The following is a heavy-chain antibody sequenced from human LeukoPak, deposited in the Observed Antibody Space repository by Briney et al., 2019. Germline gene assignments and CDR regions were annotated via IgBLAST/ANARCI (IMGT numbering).Heavy chain of an antibody. D-gene: IGHD1-26*01. Sequence: PGGSLRLSCAASGFTFSRYGMHWVRQAPGKGLEWVAVISYDGSNKYYADSVKGRFTISRDNSKNTLYLQMSSLRAEHTAVYYCAKDRDGLGVAGVGYWGQGTLVTVSS. CDR1: GFTFSRYG. J-gene: IGHJ4*02. V-gene: IGHV3-30*18. CDR3: AKDRDGLGVAGVGY. CDR2: ISYDGSNK.